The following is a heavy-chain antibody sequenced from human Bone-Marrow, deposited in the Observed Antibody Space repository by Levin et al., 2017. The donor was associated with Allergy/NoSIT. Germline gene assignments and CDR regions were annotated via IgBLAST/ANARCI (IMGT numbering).Heavy chain of an antibody. CDR3: ARAEGGIAVAGTYYYYYGMDV. J-gene: IGHJ6*02. CDR2: IWYDGSNK. CDR1: GFTFSSYG. D-gene: IGHD6-19*01. Sequence: PGGSLRLSCAASGFTFSSYGMHWVRQAPGKGLEWVAVIWYDGSNKYYADSVKGRFTISRDNSKNTLYLQMNSLRAEDTAVYYCARAEGGIAVAGTYYYYYGMDVRGQGTTVTVSS. V-gene: IGHV3-33*01.